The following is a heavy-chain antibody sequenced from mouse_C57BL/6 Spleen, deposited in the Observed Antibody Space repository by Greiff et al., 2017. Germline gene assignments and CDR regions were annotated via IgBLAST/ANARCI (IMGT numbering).Heavy chain of an antibody. CDR1: GFTFSSYA. J-gene: IGHJ3*01. V-gene: IGHV5-4*01. CDR2: ISDGGSYT. Sequence: EVQVVESGGGLVKPGGSLKLSCAASGFTFSSYAMSWVRQTPEKRLEWVATISDGGSYTYYPDNVKGRFTISRDNAKNNLYLQMSHLKSEDTAMYYCAREGGAYWGQGTLVTVSA. CDR3: AREGGAY.